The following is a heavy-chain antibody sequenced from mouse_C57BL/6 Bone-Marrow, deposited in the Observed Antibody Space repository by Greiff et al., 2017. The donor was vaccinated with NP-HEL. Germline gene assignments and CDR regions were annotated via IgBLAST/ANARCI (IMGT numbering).Heavy chain of an antibody. J-gene: IGHJ4*01. CDR3: ARRGSSLYAMDY. CDR1: GYTFTSYW. CDR2: IDPNSGGT. Sequence: QSCKASGYTFTSYWMHWVKQRPGRGLEWIGRIDPNSGGTKYNEKFRSKATLTVDKPSSTAYMQLSSLTSEDSAVYYCARRGSSLYAMDYWGQGTSVTVSS. D-gene: IGHD1-1*01. V-gene: IGHV1-72*01.